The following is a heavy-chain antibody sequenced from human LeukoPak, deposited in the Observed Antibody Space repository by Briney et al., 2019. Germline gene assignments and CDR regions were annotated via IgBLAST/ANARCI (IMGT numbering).Heavy chain of an antibody. CDR3: ARAVAYGIDTGYFDY. D-gene: IGHD2-8*02. CDR1: GFTFSSYA. Sequence: GSLRLSCAASGFTFSSYAMTWVRQAPGKGLEWIGSIYYSGSTYCNPSLKSRVTISVDTSKNQFSLNLNSVTAADTAVYYCARAVAYGIDTGYFDYWGQGTLVTVSS. J-gene: IGHJ4*02. CDR2: IYYSGST. V-gene: IGHV4-39*07.